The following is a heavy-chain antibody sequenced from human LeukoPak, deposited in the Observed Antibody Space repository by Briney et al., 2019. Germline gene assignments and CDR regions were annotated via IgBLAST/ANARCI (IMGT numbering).Heavy chain of an antibody. Sequence: KTSETLSLTCTVSGGSISSGSYYWGWIRQPPGKGLEWLGNIYYSGSTSYNPSLKSRVTISVDTSKNQFSLKLSSVAAADTAVYYCARLSKQTPVRGVIIERGFDYWGQGTLVTVSS. CDR3: ARLSKQTPVRGVIIERGFDY. D-gene: IGHD3-10*01. CDR2: IYYSGST. CDR1: GGSISSGSYY. V-gene: IGHV4-39*01. J-gene: IGHJ4*02.